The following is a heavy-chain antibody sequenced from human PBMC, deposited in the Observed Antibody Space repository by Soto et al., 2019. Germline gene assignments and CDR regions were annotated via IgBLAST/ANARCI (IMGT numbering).Heavy chain of an antibody. CDR1: EVTCTDYY. J-gene: IGHJ5*02. Sequence: GTSKIACAASEVTCTDYYMTWIRQAPGKGLEWVSYISSSGSTIYYADSVKGRFTISRDNAKNSLYLQMNSLRAEDTAVYYCARVLVFYGRFDPWGQGT. V-gene: IGHV3-11*01. CDR2: ISSSGSTI. D-gene: IGHD2-21*02. CDR3: ARVLVFYGRFDP.